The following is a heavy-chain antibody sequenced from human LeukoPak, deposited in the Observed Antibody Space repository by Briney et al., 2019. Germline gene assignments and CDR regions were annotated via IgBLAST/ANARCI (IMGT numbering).Heavy chain of an antibody. CDR2: IYYSGST. D-gene: IGHD2-2*01. CDR1: GGSISSGGYY. V-gene: IGHV4-31*03. J-gene: IGHJ4*02. CDR3: ARRIPMGCSSTSCYGIDY. Sequence: SQTLSLTCTVSGGSISSGGYYWSWIRQHPGKGLEWIGYIYYSGSTYYNPSLKSRVTISVDTSKNQFSLKLSSVTAADTAVYYCARRIPMGCSSTSCYGIDYWGQGTLVTVSS.